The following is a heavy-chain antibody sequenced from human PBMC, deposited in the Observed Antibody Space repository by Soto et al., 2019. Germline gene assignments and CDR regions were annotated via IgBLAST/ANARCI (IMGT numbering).Heavy chain of an antibody. CDR1: GFTFSNYA. CDR2: IGYSGAFT. CDR3: AKGSCTNAVCHTES. Sequence: GGSLRLSCAASGFTFSNYAMTWVRQPPGKGLEWVSSIGYSGAFTNYPDSVKGRFTISRDNSENTLYLQMNSLRAEDTAVYYCAKGSCTNAVCHTESWGQGTLVTVSS. J-gene: IGHJ5*02. D-gene: IGHD2-8*01. V-gene: IGHV3-23*01.